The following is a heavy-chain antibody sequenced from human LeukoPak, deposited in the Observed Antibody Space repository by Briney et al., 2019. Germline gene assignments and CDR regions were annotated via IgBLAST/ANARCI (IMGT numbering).Heavy chain of an antibody. Sequence: SETLSLTCNVSGGSISGYFWNWIRQPAGKGLEWTGRIYSSGSTNYNPSLKSRVTMSVDTSKNQFSLNLSSVTAADTAVYYCARGYYGSGSYYTAVDYWGQGTLVTVSS. D-gene: IGHD3-10*01. J-gene: IGHJ4*02. CDR3: ARGYYGSGSYYTAVDY. CDR2: IYSSGST. CDR1: GGSISGYF. V-gene: IGHV4-4*07.